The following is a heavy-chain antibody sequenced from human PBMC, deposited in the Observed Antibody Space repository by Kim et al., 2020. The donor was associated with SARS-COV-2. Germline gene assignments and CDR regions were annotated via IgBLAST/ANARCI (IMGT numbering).Heavy chain of an antibody. J-gene: IGHJ1*01. V-gene: IGHV3-30*18. D-gene: IGHD1-26*01. Sequence: GGSLRLSCAASGFAFRDFGMHWVRQAPGKGLEWVALISYYGTVQYYADSVEGRFTVSRDNSNNTLFLQMGSLGPEDTALYFCVKDDTVGCSQMSPHHWG. CDR3: VKDDTVGCSQMSPHH. CDR2: ISYYGTVQ. CDR1: GFAFRDFG.